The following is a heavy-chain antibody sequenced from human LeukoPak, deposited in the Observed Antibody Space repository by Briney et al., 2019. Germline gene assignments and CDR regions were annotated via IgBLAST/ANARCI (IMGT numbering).Heavy chain of an antibody. CDR1: GGSLNNYY. J-gene: IGHJ3*02. Sequence: SETLSLTCTVSGGSLNNYYWSWVRQTAGKGLEWIGRIYIRGSTNYNPSLKSRVTMSVDTSKNQFSLKLSSVTAADTAVYYCARGRYCSADICSGGDAFDIWGQGTMVSVSS. D-gene: IGHD2-15*01. V-gene: IGHV4-4*07. CDR2: IYIRGST. CDR3: ARGRYCSADICSGGDAFDI.